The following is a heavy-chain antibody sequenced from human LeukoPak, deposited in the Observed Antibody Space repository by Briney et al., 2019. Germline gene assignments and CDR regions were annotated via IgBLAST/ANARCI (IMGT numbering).Heavy chain of an antibody. CDR1: GGSISSGDYY. D-gene: IGHD5-12*01. CDR2: IYYSGST. V-gene: IGHV4-30-4*01. CDR3: ASPSGYSGYGFVY. Sequence: PSETLSLTCTVSGGSISSGDYYWSWIRQPPGKGLEWIGYIYYSGSTYYNPSLKSRVTISVDTSKNQFSLKLSSVTAADTAVYYCASPSGYSGYGFVYWGQGTLVTVSS. J-gene: IGHJ4*02.